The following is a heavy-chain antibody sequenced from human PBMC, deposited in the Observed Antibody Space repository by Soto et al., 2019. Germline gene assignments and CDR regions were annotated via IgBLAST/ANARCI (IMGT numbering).Heavy chain of an antibody. CDR1: GYSFSKYD. Sequence: QIQLVQSGAELKKPGASVKVSCEASGYSFSKYDIGWLRQAPGQGPEWMGRISPKSANTNYAQKFQGRVTMTADTSTSTAYMELRGLRSDDTAVYYCATSYDSGFDPWGQGTLVTVSS. CDR2: ISPKSANT. CDR3: ATSYDSGFDP. V-gene: IGHV1-18*04. J-gene: IGHJ5*02. D-gene: IGHD5-12*01.